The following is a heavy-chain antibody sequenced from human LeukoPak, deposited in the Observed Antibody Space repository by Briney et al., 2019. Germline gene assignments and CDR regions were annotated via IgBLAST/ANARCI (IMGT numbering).Heavy chain of an antibody. CDR3: ARAKDTAMANDAFDI. Sequence: GGSLRLSCAASGFTVSSNYMSWVRQAPGKGLEWVSVIYSGGSTYYADSVMGRFTISRDNSKNTLYLQMNSLRAEDTAVYYCARAKDTAMANDAFDIWGQGTMVTVSS. CDR2: IYSGGST. CDR1: GFTVSSNY. V-gene: IGHV3-53*01. J-gene: IGHJ3*02. D-gene: IGHD5-18*01.